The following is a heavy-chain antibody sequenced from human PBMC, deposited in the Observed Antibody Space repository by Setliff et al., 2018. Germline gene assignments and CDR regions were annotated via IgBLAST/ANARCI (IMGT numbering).Heavy chain of an antibody. CDR3: AKDLARVGLLARYFDY. CDR2: INNDGSST. D-gene: IGHD3-22*01. CDR1: GFTFSSHW. J-gene: IGHJ4*02. V-gene: IGHV3-74*01. Sequence: SGGSLRLSCAAAGFTFSSHWMHWVRQAPGKRLMWVSRINNDGSSTTYEDSVKGRFTISRDNAKNTLYLQMNSLRAEDTAVYYCAKDLARVGLLARYFDYWGQGTLVTVSS.